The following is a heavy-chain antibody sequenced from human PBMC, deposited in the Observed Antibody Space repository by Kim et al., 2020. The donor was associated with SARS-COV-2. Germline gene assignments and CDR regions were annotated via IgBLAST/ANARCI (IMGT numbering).Heavy chain of an antibody. Sequence: SPSFQGHVTISADKSISTAYLQWSSLKASDTAMYYCARLEGATRYYGMDVWGQGTTVTVSS. V-gene: IGHV5-10-1*01. J-gene: IGHJ6*02. CDR3: ARLEGATRYYGMDV. D-gene: IGHD1-26*01.